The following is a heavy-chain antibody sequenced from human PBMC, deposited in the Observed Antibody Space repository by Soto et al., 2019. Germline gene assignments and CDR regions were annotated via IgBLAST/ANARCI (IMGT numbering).Heavy chain of an antibody. CDR1: GGSISSSSYY. V-gene: IGHV4-39*01. Sequence: SETLSLTCTVSGGSISSSSYYWGWIRQPPGKGLEWIGSIYYSGSTYYNPSLKSRVTISVDTSKNQFSLKLSSVTAADTAVYYCARVYDTSYYYYGMDVWGQGTTVTVSS. D-gene: IGHD2-8*01. CDR3: ARVYDTSYYYYGMDV. CDR2: IYYSGST. J-gene: IGHJ6*02.